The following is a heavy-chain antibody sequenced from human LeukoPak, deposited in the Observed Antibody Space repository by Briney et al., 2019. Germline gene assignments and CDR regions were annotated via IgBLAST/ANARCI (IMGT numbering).Heavy chain of an antibody. Sequence: GGSLRLSCAASGFTFSNYGMHWVRQAPGKGLEWVAVIANDGSIIYYADSVKGRFTISRDNSKNTLFLQVSSLRGEDTAVYYCAREDSSYDFEYWGQGTLVTVSS. CDR3: AREDSSYDFEY. J-gene: IGHJ4*02. CDR1: GFTFSNYG. V-gene: IGHV3-30*03. D-gene: IGHD4-11*01. CDR2: IANDGSII.